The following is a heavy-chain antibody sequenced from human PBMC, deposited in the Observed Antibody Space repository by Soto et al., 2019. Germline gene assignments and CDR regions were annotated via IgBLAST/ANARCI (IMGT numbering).Heavy chain of an antibody. V-gene: IGHV1-46*01. J-gene: IGHJ6*02. CDR3: ARDRGWELLGYYYYYGMDV. CDR1: GYTFTGYY. CDR2: INPSGGST. D-gene: IGHD1-26*01. Sequence: ASVKVSCKASGYTFTGYYMHWVRQAPGQGLEWMGIINPSGGSTSYAQKFQGRVTMTRDTSTSTVYMELSSLRSEDTAVYYCARDRGWELLGYYYYYGMDVWGQGTTVTVSS.